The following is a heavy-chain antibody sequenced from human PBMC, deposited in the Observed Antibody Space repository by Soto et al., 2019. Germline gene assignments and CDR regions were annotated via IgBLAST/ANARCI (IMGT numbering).Heavy chain of an antibody. V-gene: IGHV4-59*01. CDR1: GGSISSYY. CDR2: IYYSGST. CDR3: ASETVAGTGYYFDY. D-gene: IGHD6-19*01. Sequence: SETLSLTCTVSGGSISSYYWSWIRQPPGKGLEWIGYIYYSGSTNYNPSLKSRVTISVDTSKNQFSLKLSSVTAADTAVYYCASETVAGTGYYFDYWGQGTLVT. J-gene: IGHJ4*02.